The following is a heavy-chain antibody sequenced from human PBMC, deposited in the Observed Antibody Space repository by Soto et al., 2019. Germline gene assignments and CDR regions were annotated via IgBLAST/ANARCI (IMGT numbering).Heavy chain of an antibody. J-gene: IGHJ5*02. V-gene: IGHV4-4*02. D-gene: IGHD3-10*01. Sequence: QVQLQESGPGLVKPSGTLSLTCAVSGXSIXXXNWWXXVRQPPGXGLEWIGEIYHSGSTNYNPSLKSRVTISVDXXXXXXXXXXXXXXXXXXXXXXXXXXLYYGXXXXFDPWGQGTLVTVSS. CDR1: GXSIXXXNW. CDR3: XXXLYYGXXXXFDP. CDR2: IYHSGST.